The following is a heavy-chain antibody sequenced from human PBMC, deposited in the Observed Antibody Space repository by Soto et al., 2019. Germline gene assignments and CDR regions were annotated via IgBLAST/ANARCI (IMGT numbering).Heavy chain of an antibody. CDR1: GGSISSSSYY. V-gene: IGHV4-39*01. J-gene: IGHJ4*02. CDR2: IYYSGST. CDR3: ARNRIVATSLHDY. Sequence: PSETLSLTCTVSGGSISSSSYYWGWIRQPPGKGLEWIGSIYYSGSTYYNPSLKSRVTISVDTSKTHFSLKLSSVTAAVTAVYYCARNRIVATSLHDYWGQGTLVTVSS. D-gene: IGHD5-12*01.